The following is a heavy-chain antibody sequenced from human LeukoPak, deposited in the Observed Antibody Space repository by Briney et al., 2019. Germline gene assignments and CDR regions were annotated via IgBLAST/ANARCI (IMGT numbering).Heavy chain of an antibody. J-gene: IGHJ4*02. CDR3: ARGHYDVLAASYKWTPDY. V-gene: IGHV3-21*01. CDR1: GFTFNTFN. CDR2: IASGGGYI. Sequence: GGSLRLSCAASGFTFNTFNMNWVRQAPGKGLEWVSSIASGGGYIYYADSVKGRFTTSRDNAKNSLSLQLNSLRVEDTAVYYCARGHYDVLAASYKWTPDYWGQGTLVTVSS. D-gene: IGHD3-9*01.